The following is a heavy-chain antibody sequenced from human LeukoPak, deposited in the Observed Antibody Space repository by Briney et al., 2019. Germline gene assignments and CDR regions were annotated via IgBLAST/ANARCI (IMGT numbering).Heavy chain of an antibody. D-gene: IGHD4-17*01. CDR3: ATLYGDYVTSDY. Sequence: ASVKVSCEASGYRFTVYYMHWVRQAPGKGLEWMGWINPNSGGTHYAQKFLGRATMTRDTSISTAYMELSRLTSDDTALYYCATLYGDYVTSDYWGQGTLVTVSS. V-gene: IGHV1-2*02. J-gene: IGHJ4*02. CDR1: GYRFTVYY. CDR2: INPNSGGT.